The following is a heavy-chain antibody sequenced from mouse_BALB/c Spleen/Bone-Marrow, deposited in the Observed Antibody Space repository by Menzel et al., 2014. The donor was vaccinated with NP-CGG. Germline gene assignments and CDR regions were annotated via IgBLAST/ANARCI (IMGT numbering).Heavy chain of an antibody. CDR3: ARSNYYGSKDY. CDR1: GYTFTSYW. D-gene: IGHD1-1*01. J-gene: IGHJ2*01. CDR2: INPSTGYT. Sequence: QVQLQQSGAELAKPGASVKMSCKASGYTFTSYWMHWVKQRPGQSLEWIGYINPSTGYTEYNQKFKDKATLTADKSSSTAYMQLSSLTSEDSAVYYCARSNYYGSKDYWGQGTTLTVSS. V-gene: IGHV1-7*01.